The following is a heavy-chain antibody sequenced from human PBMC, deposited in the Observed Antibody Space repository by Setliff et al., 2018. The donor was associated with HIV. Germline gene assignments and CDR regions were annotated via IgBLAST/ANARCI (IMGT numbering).Heavy chain of an antibody. CDR2: LHLSGDT. V-gene: IGHV4-61*02. J-gene: IGHJ6*01. CDR3: ARDNSYYYGSGSHYWYGMDV. CDR1: GDSINSGTYY. Sequence: TLSLTCPVSGDSINSGTYYWSWIRQPAGKGLEWIGRLHLSGDTNYNPSLKSRVTMSIDTSKNQFSLKLSSVTAADTAVYYCARDNSYYYGSGSHYWYGMDVWGQGTTVTVSS. D-gene: IGHD3-10*01.